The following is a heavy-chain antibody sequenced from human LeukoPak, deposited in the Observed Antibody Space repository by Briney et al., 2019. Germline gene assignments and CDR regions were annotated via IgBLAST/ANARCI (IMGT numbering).Heavy chain of an antibody. CDR1: GFTFSSYW. CDR3: ARAGYSYGYVNWGSRVDDLDY. J-gene: IGHJ4*02. CDR2: INSDGSST. V-gene: IGHV3-74*01. D-gene: IGHD5-18*01. Sequence: GGSLRLSCAASGFTFSSYWMHWVRQAPGKGLVWVSRINSDGSSTSYADSVKGRFTISRDNAKNTLYLQMNSLRAEDTAVYYCARAGYSYGYVNWGSRVDDLDYWGQGTLVTVSS.